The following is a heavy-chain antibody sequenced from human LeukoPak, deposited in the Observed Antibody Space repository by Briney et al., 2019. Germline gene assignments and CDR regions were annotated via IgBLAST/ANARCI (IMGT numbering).Heavy chain of an antibody. CDR3: TREAGNTQYFDY. CDR2: IYTSGST. J-gene: IGHJ4*02. Sequence: SETLSLTCTVSGGSISSYYWGWIRQPPGKGLEWIGRIYTSGSTNYNPSLKSRVTMSVDTSKNQFSLKLSSVTAADTAMYYCTREAGNTQYFDYWGQGTLVTVSS. CDR1: GGSISSYY. V-gene: IGHV4-4*07. D-gene: IGHD1-1*01.